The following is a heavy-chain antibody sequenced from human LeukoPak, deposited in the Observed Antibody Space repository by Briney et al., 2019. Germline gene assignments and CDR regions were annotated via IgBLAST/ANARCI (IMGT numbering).Heavy chain of an antibody. J-gene: IGHJ4*02. CDR1: GGSISTYY. CDR3: ARHGGYDEYYFDY. Sequence: SETLSLTCTVSGGSISTYYWSWIRQPPGKGLEWIGSIYYSGSTYYNPSLKSRVTISVDTSKNQFSLKLSSVTAADTAVYYCARHGGYDEYYFDYWGQGTLVTVSS. CDR2: IYYSGST. V-gene: IGHV4-59*12. D-gene: IGHD5-12*01.